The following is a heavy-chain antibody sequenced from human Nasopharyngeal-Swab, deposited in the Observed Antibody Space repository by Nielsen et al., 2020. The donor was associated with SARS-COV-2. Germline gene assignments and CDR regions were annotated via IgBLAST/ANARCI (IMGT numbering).Heavy chain of an antibody. CDR2: IYSGGST. V-gene: IGHV3-53*01. D-gene: IGHD1-26*01. Sequence: GGSLRLSCAASGFTVSSNYMSWVRQAPGKGLEWVSVIYSGGSTYYADSVKGRFTISRDNSKNTLYLQMNSLRAEDTAVYYCARDHRGSYYSDYYYGMDVWGQGTTVTVSS. CDR3: ARDHRGSYYSDYYYGMDV. J-gene: IGHJ6*02. CDR1: GFTVSSNY.